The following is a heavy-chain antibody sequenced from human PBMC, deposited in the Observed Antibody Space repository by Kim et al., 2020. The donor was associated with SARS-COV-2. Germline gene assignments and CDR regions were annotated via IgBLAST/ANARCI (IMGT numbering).Heavy chain of an antibody. CDR3: TTADIVATHDY. V-gene: IGHV3-15*01. J-gene: IGHJ4*02. CDR2: T. D-gene: IGHD5-12*01. Sequence: TDYAAPVKGRFTISRDDSKNTLYLQMNSLKTEDTAVYYCTTADIVATHDYWGQGTLVTVSS.